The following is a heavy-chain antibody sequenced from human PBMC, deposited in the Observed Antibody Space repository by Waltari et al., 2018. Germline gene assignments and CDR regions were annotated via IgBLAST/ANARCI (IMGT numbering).Heavy chain of an antibody. CDR1: GGSFRGYH. Sequence: QEQLQQWGAGLLKPSETLSLTCAVYGGSFRGYHWNWIRQSPGKGLEWIGEINHSGSTNYNPSRKSRVTISVDTSKNQFSLKLSSVTAADTAVYYCARRYSDGYHPLDYWGQGTLVTVSS. CDR2: INHSGST. V-gene: IGHV4-34*01. D-gene: IGHD5-18*01. CDR3: ARRYSDGYHPLDY. J-gene: IGHJ4*02.